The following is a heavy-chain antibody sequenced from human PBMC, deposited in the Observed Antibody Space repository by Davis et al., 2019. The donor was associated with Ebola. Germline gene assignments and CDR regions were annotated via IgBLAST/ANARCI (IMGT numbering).Heavy chain of an antibody. CDR2: IKEDGSQK. Sequence: GESLKISCAASGFTFSSNWMSWVRQVPGKGPEWVAKIKEDGSQKYYVDSVKGRFTISRDNAKNSLYLQMDSLRAEDTAVYYCTGPYMQDFAYWGQGTLVTVSS. CDR3: TGPYMQDFAY. CDR1: GFTFSSNW. J-gene: IGHJ4*02. V-gene: IGHV3-7*01.